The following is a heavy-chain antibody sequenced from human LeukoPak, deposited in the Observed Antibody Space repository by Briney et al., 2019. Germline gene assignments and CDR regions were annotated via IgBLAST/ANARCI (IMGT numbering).Heavy chain of an antibody. CDR1: GFTFDDYG. V-gene: IGHV3-48*01. CDR2: ISSSSSTI. Sequence: PGGSLRLSCAASGFTFDDYGMSWVRQAPGKGLEWVSYISSSSSTIYYADSVKGRFTISRDNAKNSLYLQMNSLRAEDTAVYYCARAPLYSSSSACEYWGQGTLVTVSS. J-gene: IGHJ4*02. D-gene: IGHD6-6*01. CDR3: ARAPLYSSSSACEY.